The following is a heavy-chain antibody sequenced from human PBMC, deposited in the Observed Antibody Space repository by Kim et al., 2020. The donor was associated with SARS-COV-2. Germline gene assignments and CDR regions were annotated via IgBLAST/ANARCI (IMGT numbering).Heavy chain of an antibody. CDR3: TSYGDHDWLGDS. CDR2: IRTKAHSYAT. CDR1: GFNFSDSV. D-gene: IGHD4-17*01. V-gene: IGHV3-73*01. J-gene: IGHJ4*02. Sequence: GGSLRLSCAASGFNFSDSVMHWVRQASGKGLEWLGRIRTKAHSYATAYAASVNGRVTISRDDSKKTAYLQMNRLTTEDTAVYFCTSYGDHDWLGDSWGQGTLVTVSS.